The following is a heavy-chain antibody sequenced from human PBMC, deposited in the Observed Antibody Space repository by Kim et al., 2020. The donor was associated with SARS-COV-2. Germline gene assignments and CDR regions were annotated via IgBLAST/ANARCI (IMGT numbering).Heavy chain of an antibody. CDR2: ISYDGSKK. D-gene: IGHD3-22*01. CDR3: AKDIEDITMIVVVIPDYYYGMDV. CDR1: GFSFNSYG. J-gene: IGHJ6*02. V-gene: IGHV3-30*18. Sequence: GGSLRLSCAASGFSFNSYGMNWVRQAPGKGLEWVAVISYDGSKKYYADSVKGRFTISRDNSKNTLYLQMNSLRAEDTAVYYCAKDIEDITMIVVVIPDYYYGMDVWGQGTTVTVSS.